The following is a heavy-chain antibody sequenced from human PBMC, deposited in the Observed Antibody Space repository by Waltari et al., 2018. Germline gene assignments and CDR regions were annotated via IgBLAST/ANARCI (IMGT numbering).Heavy chain of an antibody. J-gene: IGHJ4*02. CDR1: GFTVSSNY. Sequence: EVQLVESGGGLIQPGGSLRLSCAASGFTVSSNYISWVRQAPGKGLEWVSVIYSGGSTYYADSVKGRFTISRDNSKNTLYLQMNSLRAEDTAVYYCARAELLWFGELFSHSYYFDYWGQGTLVTVSS. V-gene: IGHV3-53*01. CDR3: ARAELLWFGELFSHSYYFDY. D-gene: IGHD3-10*01. CDR2: IYSGGST.